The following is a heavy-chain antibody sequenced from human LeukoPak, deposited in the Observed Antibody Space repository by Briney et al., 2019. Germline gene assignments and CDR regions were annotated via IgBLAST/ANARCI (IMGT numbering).Heavy chain of an antibody. V-gene: IGHV1-8*01. Sequence: GASVKVSCKASGYTFTSYDINWVRQATGQGLEWMGWMNPNSGNTGYAQKFQGRVTMTRNTSISTAYMELSSLRSEDTAVYYCARGLGLVRGVIITSFGYWGQGTLVTVSS. CDR3: ARGLGLVRGVIITSFGY. D-gene: IGHD3-10*01. J-gene: IGHJ4*02. CDR1: GYTFTSYD. CDR2: MNPNSGNT.